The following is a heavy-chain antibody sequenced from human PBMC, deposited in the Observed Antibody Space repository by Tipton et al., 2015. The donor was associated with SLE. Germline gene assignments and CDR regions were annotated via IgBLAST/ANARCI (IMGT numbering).Heavy chain of an antibody. CDR2: IYNSENT. CDR1: GGSISSGEYY. Sequence: TLSLTCTVSGGSISSGEYYWSWFCQPPGKGLEWIGYIYNSENTYNNPSLKSRLTISVDTSRNQFSLKLSSVTAADTAVYYCARDPSDTSGFYTYSFDLWGQGTPVTVSS. V-gene: IGHV4-30-4*01. CDR3: ARDPSDTSGFYTYSFDL. J-gene: IGHJ4*02. D-gene: IGHD3-22*01.